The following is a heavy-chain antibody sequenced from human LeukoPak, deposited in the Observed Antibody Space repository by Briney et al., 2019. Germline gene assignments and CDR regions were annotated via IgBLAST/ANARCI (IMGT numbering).Heavy chain of an antibody. V-gene: IGHV4-59*01. D-gene: IGHD6-19*01. CDR2: IYYSGST. J-gene: IGHJ3*02. Sequence: PSETLSLTCTVSGGSISSYYWSWIRQPPGRGLEWIGYIYYSGSTNYNPSLKSRVTISVDTSKNQFSLKLSSVTAADTAVYYCARETGIAVAVNDAFDIWGQGTMVTVSS. CDR3: ARETGIAVAVNDAFDI. CDR1: GGSISSYY.